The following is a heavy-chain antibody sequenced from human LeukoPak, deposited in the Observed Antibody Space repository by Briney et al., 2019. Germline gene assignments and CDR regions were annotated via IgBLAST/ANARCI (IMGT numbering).Heavy chain of an antibody. V-gene: IGHV4-59*01. CDR2: IYYSGST. Sequence: SETLSLTCTVSGGSISSYYWSWIRQPPGKGLEWIGYIYYSGSTNYNPSLKSRVTISVDTSKNQFSLKLSSVTAADTAVYYCARVRGPTDWFDPWGPGTLVTVSS. J-gene: IGHJ5*02. CDR1: GGSISSYY. CDR3: ARVRGPTDWFDP. D-gene: IGHD2-15*01.